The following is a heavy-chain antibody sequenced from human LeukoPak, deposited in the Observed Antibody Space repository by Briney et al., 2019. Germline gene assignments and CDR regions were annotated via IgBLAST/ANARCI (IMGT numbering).Heavy chain of an antibody. Sequence: SETLSLTCTVSGGSISSYYWSWIRQPPGKGLEWIGYIYYSGSTNYNPSLKSRVTISVDTSKNQFFLKLTSVTAADTAVYYCARGRYGYSNTWYRFDPWGQGTLVTVSS. J-gene: IGHJ5*02. CDR2: IYYSGST. CDR3: ARGRYGYSNTWYRFDP. CDR1: GGSISSYY. V-gene: IGHV4-59*01. D-gene: IGHD6-13*01.